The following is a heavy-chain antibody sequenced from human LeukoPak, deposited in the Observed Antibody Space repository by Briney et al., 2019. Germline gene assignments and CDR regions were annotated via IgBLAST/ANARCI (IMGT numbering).Heavy chain of an antibody. CDR2: LNAGNGIT. CDR1: GYTFTNYA. CDR3: ARDRRFGIETDFDY. V-gene: IGHV1-3*01. Sequence: GASVKVSCKASGYTFTNYAIHWVRQAPGQRLEWMGWLNAGNGITKHSQKFQDRVTITRDTSASTAYMELSSLRSEDTAVYYCARDRRFGIETDFDYWGQGTLVTVSS. D-gene: IGHD3-3*01. J-gene: IGHJ4*02.